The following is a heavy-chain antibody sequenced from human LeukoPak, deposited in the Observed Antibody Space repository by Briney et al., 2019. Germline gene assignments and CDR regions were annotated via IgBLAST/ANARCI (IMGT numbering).Heavy chain of an antibody. V-gene: IGHV3-15*01. CDR3: SNYYSGVDV. CDR2: IKSKSDGGTT. CDR1: GFIFSNAY. Sequence: PGGSLRLSCAASGFIFSNAYMSWVRQAPGKGLEWVGRIKSKSDGGTTDYAAPVKGRFTISRDDSKNTLYLQMNSLKTEDTAVYYCSNYYSGVDVWGQGTTVTVSS. J-gene: IGHJ6*02.